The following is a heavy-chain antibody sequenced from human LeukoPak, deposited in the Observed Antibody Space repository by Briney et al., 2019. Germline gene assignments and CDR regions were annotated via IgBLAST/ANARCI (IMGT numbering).Heavy chain of an antibody. D-gene: IGHD3-10*01. J-gene: IGHJ4*02. CDR1: GFSLSTSGMC. Sequence: SGPTLVNPTQTLTLTCTFSGFSLSTSGMCVSWIRQPPGKALEWLARIDWDDDKYYSTYLKTRLTISKDTSKNQVVLTMTNMDPVDTATYYCARIRITMVRYYFDYWGQGTLVTVSS. CDR3: ARIRITMVRYYFDY. V-gene: IGHV2-70*11. CDR2: IDWDDDK.